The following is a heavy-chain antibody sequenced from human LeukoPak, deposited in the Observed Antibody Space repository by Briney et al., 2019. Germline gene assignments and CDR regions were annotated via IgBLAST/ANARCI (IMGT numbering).Heavy chain of an antibody. CDR3: AKGRLQEGTVFRGVITPVDY. CDR2: ISGRGDGT. CDR1: GFTFSNFA. J-gene: IGHJ4*02. D-gene: IGHD3-10*01. Sequence: GGSLRPSCAASGFTFSNFAMNWVRRAPGKGLEWVSTISGRGDGTYYADSVKGRFTISRDNSKNTLFLQMSNLSADDTALYYCAKGRLQEGTVFRGVITPVDYWGQGTLVTVTS. V-gene: IGHV3-23*01.